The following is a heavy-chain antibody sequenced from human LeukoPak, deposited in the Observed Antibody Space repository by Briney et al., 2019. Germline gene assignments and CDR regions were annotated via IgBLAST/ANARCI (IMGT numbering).Heavy chain of an antibody. CDR2: ISSSSSYI. J-gene: IGHJ6*04. D-gene: IGHD2-2*01. V-gene: IGHV3-21*01. CDR3: ARDLYCSSTSCYESYYYYYGMDV. CDR1: GFTFSSYS. Sequence: GGSLRLSCAASGFTFSSYSMNWVRQAPGKGLEWVSSISSSSSYIYYADSVKGRFTISRDNAKNSLYLQMNSLRAEDTAVYYCARDLYCSSTSCYESYYYYYGMDVWGKGTTVTVSS.